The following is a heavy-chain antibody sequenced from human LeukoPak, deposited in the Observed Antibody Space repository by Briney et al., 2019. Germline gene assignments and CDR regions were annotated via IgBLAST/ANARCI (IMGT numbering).Heavy chain of an antibody. CDR3: ARYCGGDCYSPHDAFDI. D-gene: IGHD2-21*02. V-gene: IGHV3-30*03. Sequence: PGRSLRLSCAASEXTFSTYGVHWVRQAPGKGLEWVAVISYDGSYKFYADSVKGRFTISRDNSKNSLYLQMSSLRAEDTALYYCARYCGGDCYSPHDAFDIWGQGTIVIVTS. CDR2: ISYDGSYK. J-gene: IGHJ3*02. CDR1: EXTFSTYG.